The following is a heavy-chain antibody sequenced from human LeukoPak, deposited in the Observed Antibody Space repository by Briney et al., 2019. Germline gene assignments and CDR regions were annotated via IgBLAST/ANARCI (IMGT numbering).Heavy chain of an antibody. CDR1: GYSISSGYY. D-gene: IGHD6-19*01. J-gene: IGHJ6*03. V-gene: IGHV4-38-2*01. CDR2: MYHSGST. Sequence: SETLSLTCAVSGYSISSGYYWGWFRQPPGKGLEWIGCMYHSGSTYYNPSLKSRVTISVDTSKNQFSLKLSSVTAADTAVYYCARVGYSSGTTVMDVWGKGTTVTVSS. CDR3: ARVGYSSGTTVMDV.